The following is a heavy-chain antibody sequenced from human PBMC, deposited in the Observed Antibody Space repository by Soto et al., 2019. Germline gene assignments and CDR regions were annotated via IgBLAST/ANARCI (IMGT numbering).Heavy chain of an antibody. J-gene: IGHJ6*02. CDR2: IYYSGST. V-gene: IGHV4-30-4*01. D-gene: IGHD3-10*01. CDR3: ARDRITMVRGVIISHYYGMDV. CDR1: GGSISSGDYY. Sequence: SETLSLTCTVSGGSISSGDYYWSWIRQPPGKGLEWIGYIYYSGSTYYNPSLKSRVTISVDTSKNQFSLKLSSVTAADTAVYYCARDRITMVRGVIISHYYGMDVWGQGTTVTVSS.